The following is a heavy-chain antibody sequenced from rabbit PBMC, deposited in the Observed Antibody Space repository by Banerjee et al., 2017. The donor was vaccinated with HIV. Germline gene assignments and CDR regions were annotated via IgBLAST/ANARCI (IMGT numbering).Heavy chain of an antibody. CDR1: GFSFSYKYV. J-gene: IGHJ4*01. CDR3: ARDLAGVIGWNFNL. CDR2: INVGSGGST. D-gene: IGHD4-1*01. Sequence: QEQLEESGGGLVKPEGSLTLTCKASGFSFSYKYVMCWVRQAPGKGPEWIACINVGSGGSTYYASWAKGRFTISKTSSTTVTLQMTSLTAADTATYLCARDLAGVIGWNFNLWGQGTLVTV. V-gene: IGHV1S45*01.